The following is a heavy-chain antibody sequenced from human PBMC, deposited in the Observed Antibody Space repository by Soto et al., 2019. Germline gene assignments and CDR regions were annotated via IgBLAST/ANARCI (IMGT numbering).Heavy chain of an antibody. J-gene: IGHJ4*02. CDR3: ARSSGGNFGIIIEGTNWCAH. Sequence: ASVNVSCKAPRDTFTSYYINWVRQAPGQGLEWMGVINPHGGSTAYAQKFKGRVTLTRDTSASTVYMEVSSLTSEDTAMYYCARSSGGNFGIIIEGTNWCAHWGQGTLVTVSP. V-gene: IGHV1-46*01. CDR2: INPHGGST. CDR1: RDTFTSYY. D-gene: IGHD1-26*01.